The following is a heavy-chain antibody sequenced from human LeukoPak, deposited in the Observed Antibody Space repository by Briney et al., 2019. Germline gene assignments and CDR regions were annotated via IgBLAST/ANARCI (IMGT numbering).Heavy chain of an antibody. CDR1: GYTFTSYD. D-gene: IGHD2-2*01. Sequence: ASVKVSCKASGYTFTSYDINWVRQATGQGLEWMGWMNPNSGNTGYAQKFQGRVTITRNTSISTAYMELSSLRSEDTAVYYCARGGGGGYCSRTSCYRTYNWFDPWGQGTLVTVSS. CDR2: MNPNSGNT. J-gene: IGHJ5*02. CDR3: ARGGGGGYCSRTSCYRTYNWFDP. V-gene: IGHV1-8*03.